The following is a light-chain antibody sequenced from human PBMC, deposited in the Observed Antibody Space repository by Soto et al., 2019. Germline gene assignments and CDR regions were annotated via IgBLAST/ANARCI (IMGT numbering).Light chain of an antibody. J-gene: IGLJ7*01. V-gene: IGLV1-44*01. CDR1: SSNIEGNT. CDR2: IDH. Sequence: QSVLTQPPPLSGTPGQSVTISCSGSSSNIEGNTVHWYQHLPGTAPKLLIYIDHNRPSGIPDRFSGSKSGTSASLAISGLQSEDEADYYCATWDDDLSAAVFGGGTQLTVL. CDR3: ATWDDDLSAAV.